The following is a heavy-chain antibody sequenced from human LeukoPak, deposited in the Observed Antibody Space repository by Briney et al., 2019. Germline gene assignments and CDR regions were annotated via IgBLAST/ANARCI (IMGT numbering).Heavy chain of an antibody. Sequence: GASVKVSCKASGYTFTGYYMHWVRQAPGQGLEWMGGILPIFGTTNYAQKFQARVTITADESTSTAYMEMSSLRSEDTAVYYCARVQESYGSGIWAGEGYYYYMDVWGKGTTVTVSS. D-gene: IGHD3-10*01. CDR1: GYTFTGYY. CDR3: ARVQESYGSGIWAGEGYYYYMDV. J-gene: IGHJ6*03. V-gene: IGHV1-69*13. CDR2: ILPIFGTT.